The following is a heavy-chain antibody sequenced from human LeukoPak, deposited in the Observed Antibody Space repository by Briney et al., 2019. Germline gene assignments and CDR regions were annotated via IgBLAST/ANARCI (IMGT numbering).Heavy chain of an antibody. J-gene: IGHJ5*02. Sequence: SETLSLTCTVSGGSISGYYWSWIRQPPGRGLEWIGYIYYSGSTNYNPSLKSRVIISVDNSKNQFSLKLTSVTAADTAVYYCARGGMTTVTTATHWFDPWGRGTLVTVSS. CDR3: ARGGMTTVTTATHWFDP. V-gene: IGHV4-59*12. D-gene: IGHD4-17*01. CDR2: IYYSGST. CDR1: GGSISGYY.